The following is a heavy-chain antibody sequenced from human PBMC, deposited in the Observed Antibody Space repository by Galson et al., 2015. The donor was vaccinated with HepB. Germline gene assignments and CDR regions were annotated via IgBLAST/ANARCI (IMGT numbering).Heavy chain of an antibody. CDR2: INPHSGAT. J-gene: IGHJ6*02. D-gene: IGHD2-15*01. CDR1: GYIFSGYY. CDR3: AREEGLPQREALYYYFHGMDV. V-gene: IGHV1-2*02. Sequence: SVKVSCKASGYIFSGYYLNWVRQAPGQGLEWVGWINPHSGATSYAEKFQGRVTMTRDTTISTAYMELSRLTSDDTAIYYCAREEGLPQREALYYYFHGMDVWGQGTTVTVAS.